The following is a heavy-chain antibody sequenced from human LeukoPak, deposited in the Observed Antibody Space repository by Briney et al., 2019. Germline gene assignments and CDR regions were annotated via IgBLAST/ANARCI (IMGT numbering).Heavy chain of an antibody. Sequence: SQTLSLTCAISRDSVSSNSAAWNWSRQSPSRGLEWLGRTYYRSKWYNDYAVSVKSRITINPDTSKNQFSLQLNSVTPEDTAVYYCARERWQWLVHLNYYYYMDVWGKGTTVTVSS. J-gene: IGHJ6*03. D-gene: IGHD6-19*01. V-gene: IGHV6-1*01. CDR2: TYYRSKWYN. CDR1: RDSVSSNSAA. CDR3: ARERWQWLVHLNYYYYMDV.